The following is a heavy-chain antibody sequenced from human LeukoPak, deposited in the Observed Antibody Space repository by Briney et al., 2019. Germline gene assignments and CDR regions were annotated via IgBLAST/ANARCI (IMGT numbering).Heavy chain of an antibody. J-gene: IGHJ4*02. Sequence: GGSLRLSCAASGFTFSSYSMNWVRQASGKGLEWVSSISSSSSYIYYADSVKGRFTISRDNAKNSLYLQMNSLRAEDTAVYYCASNSIVGATGFDYWGQGTLVTVSS. D-gene: IGHD1-26*01. CDR1: GFTFSSYS. V-gene: IGHV3-21*01. CDR2: ISSSSSYI. CDR3: ASNSIVGATGFDY.